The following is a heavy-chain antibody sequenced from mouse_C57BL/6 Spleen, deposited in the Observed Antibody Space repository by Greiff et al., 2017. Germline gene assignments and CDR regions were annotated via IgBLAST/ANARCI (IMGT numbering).Heavy chain of an antibody. V-gene: IGHV1-81*01. J-gene: IGHJ3*01. CDR1: GYTFTSYG. CDR3: ARREAFDYDAWFAY. CDR2: IYPRSGNT. Sequence: QVQLQQSGAELARPGASVKLSCKASGYTFTSYGISWVKQRTGQGLEWIGEIYPRSGNTYSNEKFKGKATLTADKSSSTAYMELRSLTSEDSAVYFCARREAFDYDAWFAYWGQGTLVTVSA. D-gene: IGHD2-4*01.